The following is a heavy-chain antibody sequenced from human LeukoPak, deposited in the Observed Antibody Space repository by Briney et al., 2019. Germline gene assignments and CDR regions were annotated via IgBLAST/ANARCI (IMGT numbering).Heavy chain of an antibody. CDR3: AREGLGAAAGTFDY. V-gene: IGHV3-53*01. Sequence: GGSLRLSCAASGFTVTSNYISWVRQAPGKGLEWVSIIYSGGTTYYADSVKGRFTTSRHNSKNTLYLQMNNLRVDDTAVYYCAREGLGAAAGTFDYWGQGTLVTVSS. J-gene: IGHJ4*02. CDR2: IYSGGTT. CDR1: GFTVTSNY. D-gene: IGHD6-13*01.